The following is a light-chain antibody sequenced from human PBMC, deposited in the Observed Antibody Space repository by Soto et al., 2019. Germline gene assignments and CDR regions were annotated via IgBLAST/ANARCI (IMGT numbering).Light chain of an antibody. CDR2: DAS. Sequence: DIQMTQSPSTLSASVGDRVTITCGASQSIVSWLAWYQQKPGKAPKLLIYDASTLESGVPSRFSGSGSGTEFTLTISSLQADDFATYYCQEYDGYSRTFGQGTKVDIK. CDR3: QEYDGYSRT. CDR1: QSIVSW. J-gene: IGKJ1*01. V-gene: IGKV1-5*01.